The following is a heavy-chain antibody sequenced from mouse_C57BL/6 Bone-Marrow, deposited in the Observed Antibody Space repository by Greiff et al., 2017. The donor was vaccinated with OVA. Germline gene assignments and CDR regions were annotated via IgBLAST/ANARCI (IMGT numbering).Heavy chain of an antibody. Sequence: EVMLVESGGGLVQSGRSLRLSCATSGFTFSDFYMEWVRQAPGKGLEWIAASRNKANDYTTEYSASVKGRFIVYRDTSQSILYLQMNALRAEDTAIYYCARDGGNSGYYAMDYWGQGTSVTVSS. CDR1: GFTFSDFY. CDR3: ARDGGNSGYYAMDY. J-gene: IGHJ4*01. D-gene: IGHD3-1*01. V-gene: IGHV7-1*01. CDR2: SRNKANDYTT.